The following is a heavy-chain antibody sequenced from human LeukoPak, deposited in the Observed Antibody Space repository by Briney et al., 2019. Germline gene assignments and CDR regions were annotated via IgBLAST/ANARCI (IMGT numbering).Heavy chain of an antibody. CDR1: GGSMSHYY. J-gene: IGHJ4*02. CDR3: ARDRSRIVGAQDY. Sequence: PSETLSLTCTVSGGSMSHYYWNWIRQPAGKGLEWIGRMYFSGSTNYDPSLKSPVTMSLDTSKNQFSLNLNSVTAADTAVYYCARDRSRIVGAQDYWGQGTLVTVSS. D-gene: IGHD1-26*01. CDR2: MYFSGST. V-gene: IGHV4-4*07.